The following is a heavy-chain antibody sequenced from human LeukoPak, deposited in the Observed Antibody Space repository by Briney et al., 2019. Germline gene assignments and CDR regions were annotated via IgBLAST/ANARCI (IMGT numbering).Heavy chain of an antibody. CDR1: GGSISSSSYY. D-gene: IGHD1-26*01. Sequence: PSETLSLTCTVSGGSISSSSYYWSWIRQPPGKGLEWIGEINHSGSTNYNPSLKSRVTISVDTSKNQFSLKLSSVTAADTAVYYCARPSSYSGSYYVGPRHRSNAFDIWGQGTMVTVSS. J-gene: IGHJ3*02. V-gene: IGHV4-39*07. CDR3: ARPSSYSGSYYVGPRHRSNAFDI. CDR2: INHSGST.